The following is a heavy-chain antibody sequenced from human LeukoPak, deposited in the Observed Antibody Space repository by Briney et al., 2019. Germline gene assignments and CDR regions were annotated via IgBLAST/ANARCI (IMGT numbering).Heavy chain of an antibody. D-gene: IGHD4-17*01. Sequence: AGGSLRLSCAASGFTFSSYWMYWVRQAPGKGLVWVSWINTYGSRTTYADSVEGRFTVSRDNAKKTLYLQLNSLTAEDAAVYYCARALYGDAVGAEYWGRGTLVTVSS. V-gene: IGHV3-74*01. J-gene: IGHJ4*02. CDR1: GFTFSSYW. CDR2: INTYGSRT. CDR3: ARALYGDAVGAEY.